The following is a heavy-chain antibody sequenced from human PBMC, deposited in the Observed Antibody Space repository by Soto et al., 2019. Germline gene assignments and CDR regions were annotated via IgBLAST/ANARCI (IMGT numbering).Heavy chain of an antibody. J-gene: IGHJ3*02. CDR1: GFSFTTYV. CDR3: AKGLLAIVGTTLPRDAFNI. Sequence: PGGSLRLSCAASGFSFTTYVMRWVRQAPGKGLEWEAVISHDGSYKYYGDAVKGRFTISRDTSKNAVYLEMNSLRPEDTAVYYCAKGLLAIVGTTLPRDAFNIWGQGTMVTVSS. V-gene: IGHV3-30*18. D-gene: IGHD1-26*01. CDR2: ISHDGSYK.